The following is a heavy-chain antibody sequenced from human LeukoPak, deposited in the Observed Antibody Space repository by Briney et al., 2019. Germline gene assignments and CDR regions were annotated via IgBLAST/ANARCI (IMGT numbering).Heavy chain of an antibody. D-gene: IGHD6-13*01. CDR3: AKDRPTVYSSSWLHFLDS. V-gene: IGHV3-23*01. J-gene: IGHJ4*02. CDR1: GFTFGDYA. CDR2: ISGSGGST. Sequence: GGSLRLSCIASGFTFGDYAMTWVRQAPGKGLEWVSGISGSGGSTYLADSVKGRFTISRDNSKNTLYLEMNSLRADDTAVYYCAKDRPTVYSSSWLHFLDSWGQGTLVTVSS.